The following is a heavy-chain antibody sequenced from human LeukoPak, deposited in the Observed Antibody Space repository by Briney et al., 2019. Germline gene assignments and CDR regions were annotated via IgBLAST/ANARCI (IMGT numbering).Heavy chain of an antibody. CDR1: GFTFSSYG. CDR3: AKYKGRAYDY. Sequence: GGSLRLSCAASGFTFSSYGMHWVRQAPGKGLEWVAVIWYDGSNKYYADSVKGRFTISRDNSKNTLYLQMNSLRAEDTAVYFCAKYKGRAYDYWGQGIQVTVSS. CDR2: IWYDGSNK. J-gene: IGHJ4*02. V-gene: IGHV3-33*06. D-gene: IGHD1-1*01.